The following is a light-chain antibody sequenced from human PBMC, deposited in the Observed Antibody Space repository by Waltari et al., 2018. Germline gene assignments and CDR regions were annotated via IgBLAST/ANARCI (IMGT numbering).Light chain of an antibody. Sequence: DIVMTQSPDSLAVSLGERATINCKSRQSVLFSTNNKNYLAWYQQKTGQPPKLLFYWASTRESGVPDRLSGSGSGTDFTLTISSLQAEDVAVYYCQQYRSTLWTFGQGTRVEIK. V-gene: IGKV4-1*01. CDR3: QQYRSTLWT. CDR1: QSVLFSTNNKNY. J-gene: IGKJ1*01. CDR2: WAS.